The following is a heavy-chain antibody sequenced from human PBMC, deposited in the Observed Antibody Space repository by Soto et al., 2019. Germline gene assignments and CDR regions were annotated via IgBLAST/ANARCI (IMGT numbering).Heavy chain of an antibody. V-gene: IGHV3-15*07. D-gene: IGHD6-13*01. CDR1: GFTFSNAW. J-gene: IGHJ6*02. Sequence: GGSLRLSCAASGFTFSNAWMNWVRQAPGKGLEWVGRIKSKTDGGTTDYAAPVKGRFTISRDDSKNTLYLQMNSLKTEDTAVYYCTTAEQLAPNYYYYYGMDVWGQGTTVTVSS. CDR2: IKSKTDGGTT. CDR3: TTAEQLAPNYYYYYGMDV.